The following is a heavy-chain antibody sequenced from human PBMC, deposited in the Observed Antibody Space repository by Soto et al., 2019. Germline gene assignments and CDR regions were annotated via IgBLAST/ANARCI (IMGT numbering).Heavy chain of an antibody. Sequence: ASVKVSCKASGYTFTSYGISWVRQAPGQGLEWMGWISAYNGNTNYAQKLQGRVTMTTDTSTSTAHMELRSPRSDDTAVYYCARDRLSSYYDSSGYNKYYFDYWGQGTLVTVS. CDR3: ARDRLSSYYDSSGYNKYYFDY. D-gene: IGHD3-22*01. CDR2: ISAYNGNT. J-gene: IGHJ4*02. CDR1: GYTFTSYG. V-gene: IGHV1-18*01.